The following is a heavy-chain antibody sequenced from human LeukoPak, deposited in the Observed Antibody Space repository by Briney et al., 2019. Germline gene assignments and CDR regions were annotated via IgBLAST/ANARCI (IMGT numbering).Heavy chain of an antibody. D-gene: IGHD2-15*01. CDR1: GGSISSYY. V-gene: IGHV4-59*01. Sequence: SETLSLTCTVSGGSISSYYWSWIRQPPGKGLEWIGYIYYSGSTNYNPSLKSRVTISVDTSKNQFSLKLSSVTVADTAVYYCARDLRAAALFDPWGQGTLVTVSS. CDR3: ARDLRAAALFDP. CDR2: IYYSGST. J-gene: IGHJ5*02.